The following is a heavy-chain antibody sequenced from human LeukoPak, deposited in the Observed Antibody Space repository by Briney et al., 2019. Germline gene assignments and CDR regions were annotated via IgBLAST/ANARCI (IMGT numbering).Heavy chain of an antibody. CDR2: INHTGST. J-gene: IGHJ4*02. D-gene: IGHD3-10*01. V-gene: IGHV4-34*09. Sequence: SETLSLTCAVYGGSFSTYYWSWIRQPPGKGLEWVGEINHTGSTNYNPSLKSRVTISLDTSKNQFSLKLSSVTAADTAVYYCARDQEDSGTDYWGQGTLVTVSS. CDR3: ARDQEDSGTDY. CDR1: GGSFSTYY.